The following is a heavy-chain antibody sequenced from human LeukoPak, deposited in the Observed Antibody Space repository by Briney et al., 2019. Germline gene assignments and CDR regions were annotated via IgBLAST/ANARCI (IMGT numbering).Heavy chain of an antibody. CDR3: AKDVLSRPLYYFDY. Sequence: GGSLRLSCAASGFTFRSYWMHWVRQVPGKGLVWVSRINIDGSAATYADSVKGRFTISRDNAKNSLYLQMNSLRAEDTALYYCAKDVLSRPLYYFDYXXXGXLXXVSS. V-gene: IGHV3-74*01. CDR1: GFTFRSYW. J-gene: IGHJ4*02. CDR2: INIDGSAA. D-gene: IGHD2-8*02.